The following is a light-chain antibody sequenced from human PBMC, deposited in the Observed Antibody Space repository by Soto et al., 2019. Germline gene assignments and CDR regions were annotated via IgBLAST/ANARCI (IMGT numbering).Light chain of an antibody. CDR3: QNWSRGIVV. CDR1: SGHSSYA. CDR2: LNSDGSH. V-gene: IGLV4-69*01. J-gene: IGLJ2*01. Sequence: QLVLTQSPSASASLGASVKLTCTLSSGHSSYAIAWHQQQPEKGPRYLMKLNSDGSHSKGDGIPDRLSGSSSGAERYLTISSIQSVDEADYHCQNWSRGIVVFGGGTKLTVL.